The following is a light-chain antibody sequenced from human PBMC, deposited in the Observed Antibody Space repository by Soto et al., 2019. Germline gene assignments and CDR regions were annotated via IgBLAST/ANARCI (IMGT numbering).Light chain of an antibody. J-gene: IGKJ1*01. CDR1: RSISSW. V-gene: IGKV1-5*03. CDR2: KAS. Sequence: DVQMTQSPSTLSASVGDRVTITCRASRSISSWLAWYQQKPGKAPKLLIYKASSLESGVPSRFSGSRSGTEFTLTISSLQPDDFATYYCQQYNSYPWTFGQGTKVEIK. CDR3: QQYNSYPWT.